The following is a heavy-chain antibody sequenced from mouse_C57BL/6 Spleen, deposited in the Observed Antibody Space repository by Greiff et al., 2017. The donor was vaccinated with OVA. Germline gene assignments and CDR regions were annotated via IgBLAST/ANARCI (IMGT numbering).Heavy chain of an antibody. D-gene: IGHD3-3*01. CDR2: IYPGDGDT. CDR1: GYAFSSSW. Sequence: LQESGPELVKPGASVKISCKASGYAFSSSWMNWVKQRPGKGLEWIGRIYPGDGDTNYNGKFKGKATLTADKSSSTAYMQLSSLTSEDSAVYFCARRDWSFDYWGQGTTLTVSS. CDR3: ARRDWSFDY. V-gene: IGHV1-82*01. J-gene: IGHJ2*01.